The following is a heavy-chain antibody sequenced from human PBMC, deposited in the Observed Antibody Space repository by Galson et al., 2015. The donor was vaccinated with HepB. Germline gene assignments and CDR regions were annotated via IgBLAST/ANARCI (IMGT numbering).Heavy chain of an antibody. CDR2: ISGSGGST. CDR1: GFTFSSYA. J-gene: IGHJ4*02. Sequence: SLRLSCAASGFTFSSYAMSWVRQAPGKGLEWVSAISGSGGSTYYADSVKGRFTISRDNSKNTLYLQMNSLRAEDTAVYYCARETAHQWELLGGFDYWGQGTLVTVSS. V-gene: IGHV3-23*01. D-gene: IGHD1-26*01. CDR3: ARETAHQWELLGGFDY.